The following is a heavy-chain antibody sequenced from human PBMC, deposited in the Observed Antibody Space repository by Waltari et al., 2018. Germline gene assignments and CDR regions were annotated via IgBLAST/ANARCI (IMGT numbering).Heavy chain of an antibody. CDR1: GFTFDDYA. V-gene: IGHV3-9*01. CDR2: ISWNSGSI. J-gene: IGHJ6*03. Sequence: EVQLVESGGGLVQPGRSLRLSCAASGFTFDDYAMHWVRQAPGKGLEWVSGISWNSGSIGYADSVNGRFTISRDNAKNSLYLQMNSLRAEDTALYHCAKDTGEYYYYMDVWGKGTTVTVSS. CDR3: AKDTGEYYYYMDV.